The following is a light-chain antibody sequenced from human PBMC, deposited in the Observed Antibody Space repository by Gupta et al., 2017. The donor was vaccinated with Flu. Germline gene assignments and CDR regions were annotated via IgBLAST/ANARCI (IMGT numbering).Light chain of an antibody. V-gene: IGLV3-21*02. CDR3: QLYDYKSSHTLYV. CDR1: SIESGS. CDR2: DNN. J-gene: IGLJ1*01. Sequence: RATITSEGSSIESGSVNWYRHKPSQAPEMVVCDNNDRDWGVAERDSGSRSGTAATVTIGRVRAGDEADSYCQLYDYKSSHTLYVFGAGTKVTVL.